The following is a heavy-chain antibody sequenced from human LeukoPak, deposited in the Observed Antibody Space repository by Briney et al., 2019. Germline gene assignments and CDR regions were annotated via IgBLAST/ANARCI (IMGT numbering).Heavy chain of an antibody. V-gene: IGHV1-24*01. D-gene: IGHD1-26*01. CDR2: FDPEDGET. Sequence: ASVKVSCKVSGYTLTELSMHWVRQAPGKGLEWMGGFDPEDGETIYAQKFQGRATMTEDTSTDTAYMELSSLRSEDTAVYYCATWVGATALSGAFDIWGQGTMVTVSS. CDR1: GYTLTELS. J-gene: IGHJ3*02. CDR3: ATWVGATALSGAFDI.